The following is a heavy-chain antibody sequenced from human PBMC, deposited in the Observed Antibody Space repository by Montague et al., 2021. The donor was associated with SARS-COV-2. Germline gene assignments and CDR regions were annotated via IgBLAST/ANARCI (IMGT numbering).Heavy chain of an antibody. Sequence: SETLSLTCTVSGYSINSNYYWGWIRQPPGKGLEWIGCSYHSGTTXCHPSLMSRVTISLDTSNNHFSLKVTSVTAADTAVYYCARAPYYGPGKPYQFDYWGRGTLVTVSS. J-gene: IGHJ4*02. CDR2: SYHSGTT. CDR3: ARAPYYGPGKPYQFDY. D-gene: IGHD3-10*01. CDR1: GYSINSNYY. V-gene: IGHV4-38-2*02.